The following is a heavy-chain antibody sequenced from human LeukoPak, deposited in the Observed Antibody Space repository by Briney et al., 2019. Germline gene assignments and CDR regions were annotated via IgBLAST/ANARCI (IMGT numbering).Heavy chain of an antibody. Sequence: SETLSLTCTVSGGSIGSYYWSWIRQPPGKGLEWIGYIYYSGGTNYNPSPKSRVTISVDTSKNPFSLKLSSVTAADTAVYYCARGSDSGYDKIENWFDPWGQGTLVTVSS. CDR2: IYYSGGT. V-gene: IGHV4-59*01. J-gene: IGHJ5*02. CDR3: ARGSDSGYDKIENWFDP. D-gene: IGHD5-12*01. CDR1: GGSIGSYY.